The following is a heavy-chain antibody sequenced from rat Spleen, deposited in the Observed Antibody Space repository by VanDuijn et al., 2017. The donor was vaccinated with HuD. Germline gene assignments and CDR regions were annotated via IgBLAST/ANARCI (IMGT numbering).Heavy chain of an antibody. CDR1: GYSFTSSYR. J-gene: IGHJ3*01. Sequence: EVQLQESGPGLVKPSQSLSLTCSVTGYSFTSSYRWNWIRKFPGNKLEWMGYINSAGTTIYSPSLKSRISITRDTSRNQFFLQVNSVTTEDTATYYCARSDGVHYFLPFADWGQGSLVTVSS. CDR3: ARSDGVHYFLPFAD. CDR2: INSAGTT. V-gene: IGHV3-3*01. D-gene: IGHD1-12*02.